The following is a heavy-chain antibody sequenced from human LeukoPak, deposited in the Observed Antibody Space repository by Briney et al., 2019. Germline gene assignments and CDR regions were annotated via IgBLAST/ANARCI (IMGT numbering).Heavy chain of an antibody. D-gene: IGHD3-22*01. CDR3: AKGYYDSSGLYYFDY. J-gene: IGHJ4*02. CDR2: ISWNSGSI. CDR1: GFTFDDYA. Sequence: GGSLRLPCAASGFTFDDYAMHWVRQAPGKGLEWVSGISWNSGSIGYADSVKGRFTISRDNAKNSLYLQMNSLRAEDMALYYCAKGYYDSSGLYYFDYWGQGTLVTVSS. V-gene: IGHV3-9*03.